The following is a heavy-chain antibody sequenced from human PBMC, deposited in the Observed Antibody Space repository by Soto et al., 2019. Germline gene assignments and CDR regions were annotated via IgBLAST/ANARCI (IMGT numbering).Heavy chain of an antibody. Sequence: SETLSLTCTVSGGSISSSSYYWGWIRQPPGKGLEWIGSIYYSGSTYYNPSLKSRVTIFVDTSKNQFSLKLSSVTAADTAVYYCARHSQSEPITYYYYGMDVWGQGTTVTVSS. J-gene: IGHJ6*02. V-gene: IGHV4-39*01. CDR2: IYYSGST. CDR1: GGSISSSSYY. CDR3: ARHSQSEPITYYYYGMDV. D-gene: IGHD1-20*01.